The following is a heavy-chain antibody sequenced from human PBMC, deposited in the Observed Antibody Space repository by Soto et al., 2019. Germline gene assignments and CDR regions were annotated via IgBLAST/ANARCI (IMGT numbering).Heavy chain of an antibody. Sequence: EGSLRLSCAASGFTFSGSAMHWVRQASGKGLEWVGRIRSKANSYATAYAASVKGRFTISRDDSKNTAYLQMNSLKTEDTAVYYCTRLGYCTNGVCRKNYYYYYMDVWGKGTTVTVSS. CDR3: TRLGYCTNGVCRKNYYYYYMDV. V-gene: IGHV3-73*01. J-gene: IGHJ6*03. D-gene: IGHD2-8*01. CDR1: GFTFSGSA. CDR2: IRSKANSYAT.